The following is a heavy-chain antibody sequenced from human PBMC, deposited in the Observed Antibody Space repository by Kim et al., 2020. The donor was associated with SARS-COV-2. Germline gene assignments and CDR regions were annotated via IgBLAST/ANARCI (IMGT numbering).Heavy chain of an antibody. CDR2: ISYDGSNK. CDR3: AKDRAVATIYGPGGGMDV. Sequence: GGSLRLSCAASGFTFSSYGMHWVRQAPGKGLEWVAVISYDGSNKYYADSVKGRFTISRDNSKNTLYLQMNSLRAEDTAVYYCAKDRAVATIYGPGGGMDVWGQGTTVTVSS. J-gene: IGHJ6*02. D-gene: IGHD5-12*01. CDR1: GFTFSSYG. V-gene: IGHV3-30*18.